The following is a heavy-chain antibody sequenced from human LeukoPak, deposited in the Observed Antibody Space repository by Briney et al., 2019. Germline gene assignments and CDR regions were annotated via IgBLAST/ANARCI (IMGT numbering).Heavy chain of an antibody. CDR1: GFTFSGSA. CDR2: IRSKANSYAT. J-gene: IGHJ5*02. D-gene: IGHD5-24*01. CDR3: TRGRPEPRDGHNTWWFDP. V-gene: IGHV3-73*01. Sequence: GGSLRLSCAASGFTFSGSAMHWVRQASGKGLEWVGRIRSKANSYATAYAASVKGRFTISRDDSKNTAYLQMNSLKTEDTAVYYCTRGRPEPRDGHNTWWFDPWGQGTLVTVSS.